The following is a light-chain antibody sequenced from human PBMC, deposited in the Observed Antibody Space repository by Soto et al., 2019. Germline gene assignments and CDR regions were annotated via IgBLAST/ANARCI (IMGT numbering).Light chain of an antibody. CDR1: SGDIGGYNY. CDR3: SSYAGSNVVV. J-gene: IGLJ2*01. CDR2: EVT. Sequence: QSALTQPPSASGSPGQSVTISCTGTSGDIGGYNYVSWYQQHPGKVPKLVIYEVTKRPSGVPDRFSGSKSGNAASLTVSGLQAEDEADYYCSSYAGSNVVVFGGVTKLTVL. V-gene: IGLV2-8*01.